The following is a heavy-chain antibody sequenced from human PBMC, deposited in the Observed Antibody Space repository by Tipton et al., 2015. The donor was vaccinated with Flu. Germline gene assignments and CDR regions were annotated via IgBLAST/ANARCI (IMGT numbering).Heavy chain of an antibody. J-gene: IGHJ5*02. D-gene: IGHD3-9*01. V-gene: IGHV4-39*07. CDR3: ARDRYDILTGSFSWFDP. Sequence: TLSLTCTVSGDSITSSSFYWGWIRQPPGKGLEWIGSVSHSGSTSYNPSLKSRIVMSIDTSKSQFSLTLRSVTAADTAGYYCARDRYDILTGSFSWFDPWGQGTLVTVSS. CDR2: VSHSGST. CDR1: GDSITSSSFY.